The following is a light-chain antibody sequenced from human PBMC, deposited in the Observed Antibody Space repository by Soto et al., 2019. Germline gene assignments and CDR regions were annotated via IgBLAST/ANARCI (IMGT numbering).Light chain of an antibody. J-gene: IGLJ3*02. V-gene: IGLV8-61*01. Sequence: QAVVTQEPSFSVSPGGTVTLTCGLSSASVSTGNYPSWHQQTPGQAPRSLIYSTNTRSSGVPDRFSGSILGNKAALTITGAQADDGSNYYCVLYMGSGISVFGGGTKVTVL. CDR3: VLYMGSGISV. CDR1: SASVSTGNY. CDR2: STN.